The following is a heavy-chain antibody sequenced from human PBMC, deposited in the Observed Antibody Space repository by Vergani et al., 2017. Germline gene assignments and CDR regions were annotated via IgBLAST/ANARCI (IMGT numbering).Heavy chain of an antibody. V-gene: IGHV3-30-3*01. J-gene: IGHJ4*02. CDR1: GFTFSSYA. D-gene: IGHD5-12*01. CDR2: ISYDGSNK. CDR3: ARDAARGYSGYDSPYYFDY. Sequence: QVQLVESGGGVVQPGRSLRLSCAASGFTFSSYAMHWVRQAPGKGLEWVAVISYDGSNKYYADSVKGRFTISRDNSKNTLYLQMNSLRAEDTAVYYCARDAARGYSGYDSPYYFDYWGQGTLVTVSS.